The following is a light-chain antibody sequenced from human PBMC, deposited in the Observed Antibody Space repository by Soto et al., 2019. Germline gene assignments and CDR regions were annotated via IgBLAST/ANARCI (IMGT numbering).Light chain of an antibody. CDR2: DVS. CDR3: NSYTTSSSLV. Sequence: QAASVSGSPGQSITISCTGTSSDIGGYNYVSWYQQHPGKAPKLLIYDVSYRPSGVSNRFSGSKSGNTASLTISGLQAEDEADYYCNSYTTSSSLVFGGGTKVTVL. CDR1: SSDIGGYNY. V-gene: IGLV2-14*03. J-gene: IGLJ3*02.